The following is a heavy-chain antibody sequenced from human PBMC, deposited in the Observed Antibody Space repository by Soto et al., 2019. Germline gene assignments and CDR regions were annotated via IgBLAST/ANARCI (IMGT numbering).Heavy chain of an antibody. CDR1: GGSFIGYY. CDR3: ARGHGLVYFDY. J-gene: IGHJ4*02. Sequence: SETLSLTCAVYGGSFIGYYWSWIRQPPGKGLEWIGEINHSGSTNYNPSLKSRVTISVDTSKNQFSLKLSSVTAADTAVYYCARGHGLVYFDYWGQGTLVTVSS. CDR2: INHSGST. D-gene: IGHD3-9*01. V-gene: IGHV4-34*01.